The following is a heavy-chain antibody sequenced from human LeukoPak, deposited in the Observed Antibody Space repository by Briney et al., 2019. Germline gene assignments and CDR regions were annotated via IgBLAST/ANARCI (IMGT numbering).Heavy chain of an antibody. Sequence: GSLRLSCAASGFTFSDYAMSWIRQPPGKGLEWIGYIYYSGSTNYNPSLKSRVTISVDTSKNQFSLKLSSVTAADTAVYYCARCGGDCYYSPAFDIWGQGTMVTVPS. J-gene: IGHJ3*02. D-gene: IGHD2-21*02. CDR1: GFTFSDYA. CDR3: ARCGGDCYYSPAFDI. V-gene: IGHV4-59*01. CDR2: IYYSGST.